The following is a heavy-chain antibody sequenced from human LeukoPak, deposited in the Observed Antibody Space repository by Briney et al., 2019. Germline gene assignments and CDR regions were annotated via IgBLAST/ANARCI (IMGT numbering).Heavy chain of an antibody. Sequence: GGSLRLSCVVTGFTFSTYRMNWLRQSPGKGLEWVSSIISSSSYIYYADSVKGRITIPRHNAKNSLYLQMNTLRVEDTAVYSCARDQDVHFDYWGQGNLVTVSS. CDR1: GFTFSTYR. CDR3: ARDQDVHFDY. J-gene: IGHJ4*02. D-gene: IGHD6-6*01. V-gene: IGHV3-21*01. CDR2: IISSSSYI.